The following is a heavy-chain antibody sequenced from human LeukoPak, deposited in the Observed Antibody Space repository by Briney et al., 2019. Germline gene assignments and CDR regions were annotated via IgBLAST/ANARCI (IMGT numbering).Heavy chain of an antibody. CDR1: GVSVNRGGQY. CDR2: IYYSGGT. CDR3: AGKTTGTAGTFDY. Sequence: SQTLSLTCTVCGVSVNRGGQYWSWVRQLPGKGLQWMGYIYYSGGTNYNPSLKSRVTMSLDTSKSQFSLRLSSVTAADTAVYYCAGKTTGTAGTFDYWGPGTLVTVSS. J-gene: IGHJ4*02. V-gene: IGHV4-31*03. D-gene: IGHD1-1*01.